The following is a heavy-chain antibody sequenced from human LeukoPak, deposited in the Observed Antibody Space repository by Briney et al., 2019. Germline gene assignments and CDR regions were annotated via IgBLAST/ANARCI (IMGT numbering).Heavy chain of an antibody. CDR2: IIPIFGTA. V-gene: IGHV1-69*05. CDR3: ARDEWVCEGSTSCLPYNWFDP. D-gene: IGHD2-2*01. CDR1: GGTLSSYA. Sequence: ASVKVSCKASGGTLSSYAISWVRQAPGQGLEWMGRIIPIFGTANYAQKFQGRVTITTDESTSTAYMELSSLRSEDTAVYYCARDEWVCEGSTSCLPYNWFDPWGQGTLVTVSS. J-gene: IGHJ5*02.